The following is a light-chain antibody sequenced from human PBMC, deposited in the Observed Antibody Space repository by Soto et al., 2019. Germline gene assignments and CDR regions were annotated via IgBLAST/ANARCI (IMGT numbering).Light chain of an antibody. V-gene: IGKV1-5*01. CDR1: QSISNW. CDR3: QQVNSYPIT. Sequence: DIQMTQSPSTLSASVGDRVIITCRASQSISNWLAWYQQRPGKAPKRLIYLASSLQSGVPSRFSGSYSGTEFTLTITSLQPEDFATYYCQQVNSYPITFGQGTRLEIK. J-gene: IGKJ5*01. CDR2: LAS.